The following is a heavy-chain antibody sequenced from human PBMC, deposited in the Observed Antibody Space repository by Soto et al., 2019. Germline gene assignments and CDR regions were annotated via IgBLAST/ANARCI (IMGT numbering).Heavy chain of an antibody. CDR3: ARCDSSGPLYFDYGMDV. D-gene: IGHD3-22*01. Sequence: GGSLRLSCAASGFTFSSYGMHWVRQSPGKGLEWVAVISYDGSNKYYADSVKGRFTISRDNSKNTLYLQMNSLRAEDTAVYYCARCDSSGPLYFDYGMDVWGQGTTVTVSS. V-gene: IGHV3-30*03. CDR1: GFTFSSYG. CDR2: ISYDGSNK. J-gene: IGHJ6*02.